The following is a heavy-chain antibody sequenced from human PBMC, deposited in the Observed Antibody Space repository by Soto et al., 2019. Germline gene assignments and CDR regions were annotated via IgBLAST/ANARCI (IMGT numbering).Heavy chain of an antibody. CDR3: ARHPYSRGYAGYEMGAFDY. D-gene: IGHD5-12*01. CDR1: GFIFSSYA. J-gene: IGHJ4*02. CDR2: ISSSSRNT. V-gene: IGHV3-23*01. Sequence: PGGSLRLSCAASGFIFSSYAMSWVRQAPGKGLEWVSAISSSSRNTYYADSVMGRFTISRDNSKNTLFLQMNSLGAEDTAIYYCARHPYSRGYAGYEMGAFDYCGQGIRVTVSS.